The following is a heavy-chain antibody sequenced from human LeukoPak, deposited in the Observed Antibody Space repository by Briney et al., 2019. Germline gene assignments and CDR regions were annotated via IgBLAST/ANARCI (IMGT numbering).Heavy chain of an antibody. D-gene: IGHD1-26*01. V-gene: IGHV3-30*02. Sequence: GGSLRLSCAASGFTFSSSGMHWVRQAPGKGLEWVAFDGTSKYYADSVKGRFTISRDNSKNTVYLQMNSLRAEDTAVYHCAKETRGSYSDYWGQGTLVTVSS. CDR2: DGTSK. CDR3: AKETRGSYSDY. J-gene: IGHJ4*02. CDR1: GFTFSSSG.